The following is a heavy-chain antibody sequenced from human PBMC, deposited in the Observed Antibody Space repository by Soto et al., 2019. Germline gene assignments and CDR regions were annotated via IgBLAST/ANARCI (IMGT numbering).Heavy chain of an antibody. Sequence: QITLKESGPTLVKPTQTLTLTCTFSGFSLSTSGVGVGWIRQPPGKALEWLALIYWDDDKRYSPSLKSRLTITKDTSKNQVVLAMTNMDPVDTATYYCAHAQGSYGFNWFDPWGQGTLVTVSS. J-gene: IGHJ5*02. D-gene: IGHD5-18*01. CDR3: AHAQGSYGFNWFDP. V-gene: IGHV2-5*02. CDR2: IYWDDDK. CDR1: GFSLSTSGVG.